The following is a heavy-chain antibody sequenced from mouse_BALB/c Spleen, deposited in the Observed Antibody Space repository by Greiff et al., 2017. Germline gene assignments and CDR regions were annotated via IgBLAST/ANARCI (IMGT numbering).Heavy chain of an antibody. CDR3: ARGLYGIAMDY. Sequence: VKLVESGPGLVAPSQSLSITCTVSGFSLTSYGVHWVRQPPGKGLEWLGVIWAGGSTNYNSALMSRLSISKDNSKSQVFLKMNSLQTDDTAMYYCARGLYGIAMDYWGQGTSVTVSS. J-gene: IGHJ4*01. CDR2: IWAGGST. CDR1: GFSLTSYG. D-gene: IGHD2-1*01. V-gene: IGHV2-9*02.